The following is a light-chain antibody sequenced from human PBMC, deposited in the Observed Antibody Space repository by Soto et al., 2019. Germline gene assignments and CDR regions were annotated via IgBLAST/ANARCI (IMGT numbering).Light chain of an antibody. V-gene: IGLV2-14*01. CDR2: EVS. J-gene: IGLJ1*01. Sequence: QSALTQPASVSGSPGQSITISCTGTSSDVGGYNYVSWYQQHPGKAPKLMIYEVSNRPSRVSNRFSDSKSGNTASLTISGLQAEDEADYYCSSYTRSSTPYVYGTGTKVTVL. CDR3: SSYTRSSTPYV. CDR1: SSDVGGYNY.